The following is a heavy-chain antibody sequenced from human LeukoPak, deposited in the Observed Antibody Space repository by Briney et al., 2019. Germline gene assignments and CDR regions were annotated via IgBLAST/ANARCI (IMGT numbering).Heavy chain of an antibody. CDR3: ARVQSNTAMANWYFDL. CDR2: ISYDGSNK. V-gene: IGHV3-30*04. J-gene: IGHJ2*01. D-gene: IGHD5-18*01. CDR1: GFTFSSYA. Sequence: GGSLRLSCAASGFTFSSYAMHWVRQAPGKGLEWVAVISYDGSNKYYADSVKGRFTISRDNSKNTLYLQMNSLGAEDTAVYYCARVQSNTAMANWYFDLWGRGTLVTVSS.